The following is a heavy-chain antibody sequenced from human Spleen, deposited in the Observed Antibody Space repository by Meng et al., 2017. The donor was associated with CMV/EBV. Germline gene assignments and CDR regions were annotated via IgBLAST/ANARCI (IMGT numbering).Heavy chain of an antibody. CDR3: ARGLCNGYADGGIQTRWGCAYYYRGLDV. Sequence: ASVKVSCKASGYTFTTYDITWVRQAPGQGLEWVGWVSAYNGNTNYAQRLQGRVTMTTDTSTSTAYMELSSLRSDDTAVYYCARGLCNGYADGGIQTRWGCAYYYRGLDVWGQGTTVTVSS. V-gene: IGHV1-18*01. J-gene: IGHJ6*02. D-gene: IGHD5-12*01. CDR2: VSAYNGNT. CDR1: GYTFTTYD.